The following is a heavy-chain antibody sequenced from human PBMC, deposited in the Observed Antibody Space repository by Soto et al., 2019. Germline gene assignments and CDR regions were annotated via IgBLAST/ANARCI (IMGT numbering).Heavy chain of an antibody. CDR3: ARVPDY. Sequence: PSETLSLTCTVSGGSMTSYYWSWIRQPPGKGLEWIGFIYYTGNTNYNPSLKSRVTISVDRSKNQFSLKLSSVTAADTAVYYCARVPDYWGQGTLVTVSS. J-gene: IGHJ4*02. CDR2: IYYTGNT. CDR1: GGSMTSYY. V-gene: IGHV4-59*12.